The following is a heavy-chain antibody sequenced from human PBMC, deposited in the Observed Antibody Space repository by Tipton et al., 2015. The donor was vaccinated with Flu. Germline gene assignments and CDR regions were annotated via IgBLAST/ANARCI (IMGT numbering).Heavy chain of an antibody. V-gene: IGHV3-23*01. CDR3: AKARYGSGGFYYFDY. CDR2: LIENGVDT. Sequence: GSLRLSCVASGFTFSSYAMTWVRQAPGKGLEWVSSLIENGVDTYYSDSVKGRFTISRDNPRNTVYLQMSSLRAEDTGIYYCAKARYGSGGFYYFDYWGQGALVTVSS. D-gene: IGHD3-10*01. J-gene: IGHJ4*02. CDR1: GFTFSSYA.